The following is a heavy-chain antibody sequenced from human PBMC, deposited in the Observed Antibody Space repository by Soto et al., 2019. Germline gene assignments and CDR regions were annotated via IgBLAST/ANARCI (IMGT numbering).Heavy chain of an antibody. J-gene: IGHJ6*03. CDR2: IRGRGGST. Sequence: EVQLLESGGGLVQPGGSLRLSCAASGFTFSSYAMSWVRQAPGKGLEWVSAIRGRGGSTYYADSVKGRFTISRDNSKNTLYLPMNSLRAEDTDVNSCTKHVKIFYSFYSMDVWGKGTTVTVSS. CDR1: GFTFSSYA. CDR3: TKHVKIFYSFYSMDV. D-gene: IGHD3-3*01. V-gene: IGHV3-23*01.